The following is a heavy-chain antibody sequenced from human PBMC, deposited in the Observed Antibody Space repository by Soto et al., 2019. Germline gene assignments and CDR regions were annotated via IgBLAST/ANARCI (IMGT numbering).Heavy chain of an antibody. CDR3: ARFGYSTNIGIDY. Sequence: SETLSLTCTVSGGSISSGGYYWSWIRQHPGKGLEWIGYIYYSGSTYYNPSLKSRVTISVDTSKNQFSLKLSSVTAADTAAYYCARFGYSTNIGIDYWGQGTLVTVSS. J-gene: IGHJ4*02. CDR2: IYYSGST. V-gene: IGHV4-31*03. CDR1: GGSISSGGYY. D-gene: IGHD3-22*01.